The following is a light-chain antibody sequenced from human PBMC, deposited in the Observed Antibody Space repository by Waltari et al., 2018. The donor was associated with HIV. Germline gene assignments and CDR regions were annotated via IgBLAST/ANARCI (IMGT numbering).Light chain of an antibody. V-gene: IGKV1-5*03. CDR3: QQYKSFPWT. CDR1: QSISSW. J-gene: IGKJ1*01. CDR2: KAS. Sequence: IQMTQSPSTLSASVGDRVTITCRSSQSISSWLAWYQQKPGKAPKLLIYKASSLEGGVPSRFSGSGSVTEFTLTIRSLQPDDFATYYCQQYKSFPWTFGQGTKVEIK.